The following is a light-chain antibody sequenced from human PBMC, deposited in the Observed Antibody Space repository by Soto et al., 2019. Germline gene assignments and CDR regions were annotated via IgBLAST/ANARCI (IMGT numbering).Light chain of an antibody. CDR1: QSVSSY. J-gene: IGKJ3*01. CDR3: QQRSNWRFT. Sequence: EIVLTQSPATLSLSPGERATLSCRASQSVSSYLAWYQQKPGQAPRLLIYDASNRATGIPARFSGSGSGTDFPLTISSLEPEDLAVYYCQQRSNWRFTFGPGTKVDIK. CDR2: DAS. V-gene: IGKV3-11*01.